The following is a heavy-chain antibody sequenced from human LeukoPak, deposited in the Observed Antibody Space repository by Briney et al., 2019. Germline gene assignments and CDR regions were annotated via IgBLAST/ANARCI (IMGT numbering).Heavy chain of an antibody. CDR1: GFTVITND. CDR3: ARGVEPLAANTLAY. CDR2: LYSDGNT. V-gene: IGHV3-53*01. Sequence: PGRSLRLSCAASGFTVITNDMTWVRQAPGKGLEWVSVLYSDGNTKYADSVQGRFTISRGNSKNTLYLEMNSLSPDDTAVYYCARGVEPLAANTLAYWGQGTLVTVSS. D-gene: IGHD1-14*01. J-gene: IGHJ4*02.